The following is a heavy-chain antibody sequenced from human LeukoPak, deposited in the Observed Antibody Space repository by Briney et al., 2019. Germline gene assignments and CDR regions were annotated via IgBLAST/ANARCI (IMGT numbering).Heavy chain of an antibody. CDR2: INPNHGDT. V-gene: IGHV1-2*02. CDR3: ARSPHILTGENFDY. J-gene: IGHJ4*02. D-gene: IGHD3-9*01. Sequence: ASVNVSFKASGYTFTVYYMHWVRQAPGQGLEWMGWINPNHGDTNYAQKFQDRVSMTRDTSISTAYMHLSRLRSADTAVYYCARSPHILTGENFDYWGQGTLLTVSS. CDR1: GYTFTVYY.